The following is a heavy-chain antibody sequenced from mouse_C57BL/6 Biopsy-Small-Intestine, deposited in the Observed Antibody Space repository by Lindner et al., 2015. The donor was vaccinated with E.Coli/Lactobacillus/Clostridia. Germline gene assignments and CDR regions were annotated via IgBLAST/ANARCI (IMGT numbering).Heavy chain of an antibody. CDR3: ATSIEGNIVVVPAATHFNY. CDR1: GGTSAAML. CDR2: SSPILDIA. V-gene: IGHV1-69*02. J-gene: IGHJ4*01. D-gene: IGHD1-1*01. Sequence: SVKVVLQGSGGTSAAMLSAGCDRPLDKGLSGWGRSSPILDIALYAQKFQGRVTITADESTSTAYMELSSLRSEDTALYYCATSIEGNIVVVPAATHFNYWGQGTLVTVSS.